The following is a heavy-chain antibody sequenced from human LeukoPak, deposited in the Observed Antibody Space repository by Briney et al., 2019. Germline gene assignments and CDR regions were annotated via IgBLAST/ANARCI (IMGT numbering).Heavy chain of an antibody. V-gene: IGHV3-23*01. Sequence: GGSLRLSCAASGFTFSNYGLSWVRQAPGKGLEWVSGITGSGGSTYYADSVKGRFTISRDNSKNTLCLQMNSLRAEDTAIYYCARDERLLSFLKWGQGTLVTVSS. CDR2: ITGSGGST. D-gene: IGHD3-3*01. CDR1: GFTFSNYG. CDR3: ARDERLLSFLK. J-gene: IGHJ4*02.